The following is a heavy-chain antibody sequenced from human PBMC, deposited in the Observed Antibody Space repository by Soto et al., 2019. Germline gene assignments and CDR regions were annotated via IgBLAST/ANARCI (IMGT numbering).Heavy chain of an antibody. J-gene: IGHJ2*01. CDR2: ISYDGSNK. CDR1: GFTFSSYG. Sequence: VQLVESGGGVVQPGRSLRLSCAASGFTFSSYGMHWVRQAPGKGLEWVAVISYDGSNKYYADSVKGRFTISRDNSKNTLYLQMNSLRAEDTAVYYCATPTVTRDWYFDLWGRGTLVTVSS. D-gene: IGHD4-17*01. CDR3: ATPTVTRDWYFDL. V-gene: IGHV3-30*03.